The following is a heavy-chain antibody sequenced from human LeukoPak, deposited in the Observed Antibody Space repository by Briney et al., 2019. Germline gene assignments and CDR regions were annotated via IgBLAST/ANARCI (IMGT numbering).Heavy chain of an antibody. J-gene: IGHJ3*02. D-gene: IGHD6-13*01. CDR1: GFTFSSYS. CDR3: ARADSSSARVAFDI. Sequence: GGSLRLSCAASGFTFSSYSMNWVRQAPGKGLEWVSSVSSGRNYIYYTDSVKGRSTISRDNAKKSLYLQMNSLRAEDTAVYYCARADSSSARVAFDIWGQGTMVTVSS. CDR2: VSSGRNYI. V-gene: IGHV3-21*01.